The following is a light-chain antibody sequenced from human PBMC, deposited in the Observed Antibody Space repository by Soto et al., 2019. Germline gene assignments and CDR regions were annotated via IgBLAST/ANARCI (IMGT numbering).Light chain of an antibody. Sequence: IQVTQSPSFLSASVGDRVTITCRTRQGVTTSFAWYQQKSGKAPWLLFYSISSLKSGVPSRFSGSGSGTDFTLTISSLQPEDFATYYCQQLDTYPHTFGRGTQLEI. J-gene: IGKJ2*01. CDR3: QQLDTYPHT. V-gene: IGKV1-9*01. CDR1: QGVTTS. CDR2: SIS.